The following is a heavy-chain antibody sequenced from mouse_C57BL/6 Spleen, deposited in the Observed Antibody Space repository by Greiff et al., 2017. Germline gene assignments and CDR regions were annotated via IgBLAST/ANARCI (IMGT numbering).Heavy chain of an antibody. D-gene: IGHD2-4*01. CDR1: GYAFSSSW. CDR3: ARSRYDYDAFYWYFDV. CDR2: IYPGDGDT. Sequence: QVQLQQSGPELVKPGASVKISCKASGYAFSSSWMNWVKQRPGKGLEWIGRIYPGDGDTNYNGKFKGKATLTADKSSSTAYMQLSSLTSEDSAVYFCARSRYDYDAFYWYFDVWGTGTTVTVSS. V-gene: IGHV1-82*01. J-gene: IGHJ1*03.